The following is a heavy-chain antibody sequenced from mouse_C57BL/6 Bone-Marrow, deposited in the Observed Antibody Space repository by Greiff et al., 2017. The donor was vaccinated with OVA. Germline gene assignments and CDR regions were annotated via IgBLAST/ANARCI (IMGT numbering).Heavy chain of an antibody. Sequence: VQLQQSDAELVKPGASVKISCKVSGYTFTDHTIHWMKQRPAQGLEWIGYIYPRAGSTKSHEKFKGKATLTADNSSSTAYMQLNSLTSEDSAVYFCARSYYSNFWVAYWGQGTLVTVSA. D-gene: IGHD2-5*01. J-gene: IGHJ3*01. CDR1: GYTFTDHT. CDR3: ARSYYSNFWVAY. V-gene: IGHV1-78*01. CDR2: IYPRAGST.